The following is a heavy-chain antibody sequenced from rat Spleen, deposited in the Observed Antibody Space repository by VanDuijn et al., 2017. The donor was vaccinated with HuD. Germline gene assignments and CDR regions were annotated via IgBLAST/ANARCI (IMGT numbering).Heavy chain of an antibody. V-gene: IGHV5-29*01. CDR2: ISYDGSIT. CDR3: ARQGYYVGYFDY. Sequence: EVQLVESDGGLVQPGRSLKLSCAASGFTFSDYYMAWVRPAPTKGLEWVATISYDGSITYYRDSVKGRFTISRDNAKSTLYLQMDSLRSEDTATYYCARQGYYVGYFDYWGQGVMVTVSS. CDR1: GFTFSDYY. J-gene: IGHJ2*01. D-gene: IGHD1-1*01.